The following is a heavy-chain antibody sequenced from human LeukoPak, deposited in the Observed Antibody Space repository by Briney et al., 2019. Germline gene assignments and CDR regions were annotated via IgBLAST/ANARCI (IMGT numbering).Heavy chain of an antibody. Sequence: GGSLRLSCAASGFTFDDDAMHWVRQAPGKGLEWVSGISWNSGSIGYADSVKGRFTISRDNSKNTLYLQMNSLRAEDTAVYYCARGNSHSFDYWGQGTLVTVSS. V-gene: IGHV3-9*01. J-gene: IGHJ4*02. D-gene: IGHD1-26*01. CDR1: GFTFDDDA. CDR2: ISWNSGSI. CDR3: ARGNSHSFDY.